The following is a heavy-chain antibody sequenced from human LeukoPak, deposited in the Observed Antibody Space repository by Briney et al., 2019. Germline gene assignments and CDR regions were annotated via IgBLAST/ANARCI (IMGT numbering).Heavy chain of an antibody. D-gene: IGHD2-2*01. J-gene: IGHJ4*02. CDR1: GYTFTSYG. CDR3: AQMAVPATAMNY. Sequence: ASVKVSCKASGYTFTSYGISWVRQAPGQGLEWMGWISAYNGDTNYAQKFQGRVTTTTDTSTSTAYMELRSLRSVDTAVYYCAQMAVPATAMNYWGQGTLVTVSS. CDR2: ISAYNGDT. V-gene: IGHV1-18*01.